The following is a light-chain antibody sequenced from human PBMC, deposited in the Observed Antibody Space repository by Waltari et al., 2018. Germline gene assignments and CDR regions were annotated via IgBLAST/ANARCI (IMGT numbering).Light chain of an antibody. V-gene: IGLV2-14*03. J-gene: IGLJ2*01. CDR2: DVS. Sequence: QSALTQPASVSASPGESITISCTATSSDVGDFNSVSWYQQHPGKAPKFMIYDVSNRPSGVSHRFSGSKSGNTASLTIPGLQAEDEAVYYCSSFTTSSTLLFGGGTKLTVL. CDR1: SSDVGDFNS. CDR3: SSFTTSSTLL.